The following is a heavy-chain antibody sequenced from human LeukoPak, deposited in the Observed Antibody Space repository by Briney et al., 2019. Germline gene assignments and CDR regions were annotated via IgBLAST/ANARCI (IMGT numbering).Heavy chain of an antibody. V-gene: IGHV3-30-3*01. CDR2: ISYDGSNK. CDR3: ARIPRTWLRFPYFDY. CDR1: AFTFSNYT. D-gene: IGHD5-12*01. J-gene: IGHJ4*02. Sequence: GGSLRLSCAASAFTFSNYTMHWVRQAPGKGLEWVAVISYDGSNKYCADSVKGRFTISRDNSKSTLYLQMNSLRGEDTAVYYCARIPRTWLRFPYFDYWGQGTLVTVSS.